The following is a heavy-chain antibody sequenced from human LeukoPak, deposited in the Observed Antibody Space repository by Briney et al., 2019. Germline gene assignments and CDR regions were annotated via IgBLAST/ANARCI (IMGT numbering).Heavy chain of an antibody. CDR1: GFTFSTYG. CDR3: ARVGSHDSGASYY. CDR2: ISGSGDNT. Sequence: GGSLRLSCAASGFTFSTYGMNWVRQAPGKGLEWVSTISGSGDNTYYADSVKGRFSISRDNSKNTLYLQVNGLRAEDTAVYYCARVGSHDSGASYYWGQGSLVTVSS. V-gene: IGHV3-23*01. J-gene: IGHJ4*02. D-gene: IGHD3-22*01.